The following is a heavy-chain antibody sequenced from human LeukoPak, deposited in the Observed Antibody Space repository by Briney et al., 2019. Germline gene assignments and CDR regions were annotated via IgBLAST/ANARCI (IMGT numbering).Heavy chain of an antibody. Sequence: GGSLRLSCAASGFTFSSYSMNWVRQAPGKGLEWVSSISSSSSYIYYADSVKGRFTISRDNAKNSLYLQMNSLRAEDTAVYYCARDRGRYYYDSSGYYYGYWGQGTLVTVSS. CDR1: GFTFSSYS. D-gene: IGHD3-22*01. CDR2: ISSSSSYI. CDR3: ARDRGRYYYDSSGYYYGY. V-gene: IGHV3-21*01. J-gene: IGHJ4*02.